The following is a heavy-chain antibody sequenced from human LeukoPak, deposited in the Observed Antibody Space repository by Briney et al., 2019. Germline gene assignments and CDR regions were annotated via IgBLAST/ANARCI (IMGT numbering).Heavy chain of an antibody. CDR1: GFTFSSYG. J-gene: IGHJ4*02. V-gene: IGHV3-33*06. CDR2: IWYDGSNK. D-gene: IGHD3-22*01. CDR3: AKGKFDYYDSSGHYGFPGNPFDY. Sequence: TGGSLRLSCAASGFTFSSYGMHWVRQAPGKGLEWVAVIWYDGSNKYYADSVKGRFTISRDNSKNTLYLQMNSLRAEDTAVYYCAKGKFDYYDSSGHYGFPGNPFDYWGQGTLVTVSS.